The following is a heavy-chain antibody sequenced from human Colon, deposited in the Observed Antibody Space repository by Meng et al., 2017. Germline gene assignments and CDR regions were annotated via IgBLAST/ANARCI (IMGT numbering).Heavy chain of an antibody. J-gene: IGHJ5*02. V-gene: IGHV4-30-4*01. Sequence: QVQRQASGPGPVQPSQTLSLTCTVSGGSISSGDYYWSWIRQPPGKGLEWIGYIYYSGSTYSNASLKSRVTISIDRSKNQFSLKLSSVTAADTAVYYCARDRKHYGERGWFDPWGQGTLVTVSS. CDR2: IYYSGST. CDR1: GGSISSGDYY. D-gene: IGHD4-17*01. CDR3: ARDRKHYGERGWFDP.